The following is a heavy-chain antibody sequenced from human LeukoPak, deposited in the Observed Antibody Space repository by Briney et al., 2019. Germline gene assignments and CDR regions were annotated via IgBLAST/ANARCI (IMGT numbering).Heavy chain of an antibody. CDR1: GFTFSSYE. J-gene: IGHJ4*02. CDR3: ARGPRIAVAGTSVFDY. Sequence: QPEGSLRLSCAASGFTFSSYEMNWVRQAPGKGLEWVSYISSSGSTIYYADSVKGRFTISRDNAKNSLYLQMNSLRAEDTAVYYCARGPRIAVAGTSVFDYWGQGTLVTVSS. D-gene: IGHD6-19*01. V-gene: IGHV3-48*03. CDR2: ISSSGSTI.